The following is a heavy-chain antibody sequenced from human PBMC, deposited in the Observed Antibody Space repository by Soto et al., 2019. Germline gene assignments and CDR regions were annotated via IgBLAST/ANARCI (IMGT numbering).Heavy chain of an antibody. D-gene: IGHD6-13*01. CDR1: GYGFTSYW. V-gene: IGHV5-51*01. CDR3: ARTAAAGKYYYGMDV. J-gene: IGHJ6*02. Sequence: PGESLKISCKGSGYGFTSYWIGWVRQMPGKGLECMGIIYPGDSDTRYSPSFQGQVTISADKSISTAYLQWSSLKASDTAMYYCARTAAAGKYYYGMDVWGQGTTVTV. CDR2: IYPGDSDT.